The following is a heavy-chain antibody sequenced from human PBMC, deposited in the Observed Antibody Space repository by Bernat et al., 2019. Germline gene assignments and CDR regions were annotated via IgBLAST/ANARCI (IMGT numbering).Heavy chain of an antibody. CDR1: GGSISSYY. D-gene: IGHD6-6*01. V-gene: IGHV4-59*01. J-gene: IGHJ4*02. CDR2: IYYSGST. CDR3: ASGTIAARFYFDN. Sequence: QVQLQESGPGLVKSSETLSLTCTVSGGSISSYYWSWIRQPPGKGLEWIGYIYYSGSTNYNPSLKSRVTISVDTSKNQFSLMQSSVTAADTGVYYCASGTIAARFYFDNWGQGTLVTVSS.